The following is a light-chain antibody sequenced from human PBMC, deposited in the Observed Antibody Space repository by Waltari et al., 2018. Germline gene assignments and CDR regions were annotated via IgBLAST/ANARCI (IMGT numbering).Light chain of an antibody. J-gene: IGLJ3*02. CDR1: SGSLSTTSY. Sequence: QTVVTQEPSLSVSAGGTVTLSCALSSGSLSTTSYATWSQQTPGQAPRTLVYKANARSSGVPVRFSGSILGNTAALTITGAQADDESDYYCALYMGSGIWVFGGGTRLTVL. CDR3: ALYMGSGIWV. CDR2: KAN. V-gene: IGLV8-61*01.